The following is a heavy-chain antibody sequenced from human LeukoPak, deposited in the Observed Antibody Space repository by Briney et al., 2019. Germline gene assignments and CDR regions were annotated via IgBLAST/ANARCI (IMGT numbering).Heavy chain of an antibody. CDR3: ARSRGISYGS. Sequence: SETLSLTCTFTGGSISSSNFYWVWIRQPPGKGLEWIGTISYSGSTYYNPSLKSRVTISVDTSKNQFSLKLSSVTAADMAVYYCARSRGISYGSWGQGTLVTVSS. V-gene: IGHV4-39*01. CDR1: GGSISSSNFY. CDR2: ISYSGST. D-gene: IGHD5-18*01. J-gene: IGHJ4*02.